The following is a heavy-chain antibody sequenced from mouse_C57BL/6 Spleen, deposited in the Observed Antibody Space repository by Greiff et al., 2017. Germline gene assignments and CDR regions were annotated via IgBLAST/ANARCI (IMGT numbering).Heavy chain of an antibody. CDR1: GYTFTSYW. V-gene: IGHV1-50*01. CDR3: AIYYGNFSDV. CDR2: IDPSDSYT. D-gene: IGHD2-1*01. J-gene: IGHJ1*03. Sequence: QVQLQQPGAELVKPGASVKLSCKASGYTFTSYWMQWVKQRPGQGLEWIGEIDPSDSYTNYNQKFKGKATVTVDTSSSTAYMQLSSLTSEDSAVYYCAIYYGNFSDVWGTGTTVTVSS.